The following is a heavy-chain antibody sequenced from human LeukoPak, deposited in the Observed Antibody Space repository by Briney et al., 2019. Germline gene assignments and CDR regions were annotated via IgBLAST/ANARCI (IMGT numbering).Heavy chain of an antibody. D-gene: IGHD6-19*01. V-gene: IGHV2-5*02. Sequence: SGPTLVKPTQTLTLTCTFSGFSLSTSGVGVGWIRQPPGKALEWLALIYWDDDKHYSPSLKSRLTITKDTSKNQVVLTMTNLDPVGTATYYCAHIPGLAVADGYYFDLWGQGTLVAVSS. CDR3: AHIPGLAVADGYYFDL. CDR1: GFSLSTSGVG. J-gene: IGHJ4*02. CDR2: IYWDDDK.